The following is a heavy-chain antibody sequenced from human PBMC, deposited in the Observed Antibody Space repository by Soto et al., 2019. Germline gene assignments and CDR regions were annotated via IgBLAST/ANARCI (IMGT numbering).Heavy chain of an antibody. V-gene: IGHV3-23*01. Sequence: EVQLLESGGGLVQPGGSLRLSCAASGFTFSSYAMSWVRQAPGKGLEWVAAISGSGGSTYYADSVKGRFTISSNNSQNTLYVQMNSLRAEDTAVYYCAKGATGYYYYGMDVWGQGTTVTVSS. CDR3: AKGATGYYYYGMDV. J-gene: IGHJ6*02. CDR2: ISGSGGST. CDR1: GFTFSSYA.